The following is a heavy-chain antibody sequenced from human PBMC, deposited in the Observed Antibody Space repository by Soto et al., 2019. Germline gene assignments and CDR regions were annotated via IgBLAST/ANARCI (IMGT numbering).Heavy chain of an antibody. V-gene: IGHV6-1*01. CDR1: GDSVSSNSAA. D-gene: IGHD2-2*02. J-gene: IGHJ6*02. Sequence: SQTLSLTCAISGDSVSSNSAAWNWIRQSPSRGLEWLGRTYYRSKWYNDYAVSVKSRITINPDTSKNQFSLQLNSVTPEDTAVYYCARDAYCSSTSCYSGYYYYGMDVWGQGTTVTVSS. CDR3: ARDAYCSSTSCYSGYYYYGMDV. CDR2: TYYRSKWYN.